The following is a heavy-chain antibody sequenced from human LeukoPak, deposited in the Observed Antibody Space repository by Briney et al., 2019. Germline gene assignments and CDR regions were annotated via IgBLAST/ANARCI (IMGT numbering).Heavy chain of an antibody. V-gene: IGHV3-30-3*01. CDR1: GFTFSSYA. CDR3: ARGMDV. CDR2: ISSDGSDK. Sequence: GGSLRLSCAASGFTFSSYAMHWVRQAPGKGLEWVTVISSDGSDKYYTDSVKGRFTISRDNAKNSLYLQMNSLRAEDTAVYYCARGMDVWGQGTTVTVSS. J-gene: IGHJ6*02.